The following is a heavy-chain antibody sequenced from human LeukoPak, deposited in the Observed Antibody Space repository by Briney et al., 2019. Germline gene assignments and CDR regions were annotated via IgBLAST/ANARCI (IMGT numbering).Heavy chain of an antibody. CDR2: ISDSGGRT. J-gene: IGHJ4*02. Sequence: HPGGSLRLSCAVSGITLSNYGMSWVRLAPGKGLEWFAGISDSGGRTNYADSVKGRFTISRDNSKNTLYLQMNSLRAEDTAVYFCAKRGVVIRVILVGFHKEAYYFDSWGQGALVTVSS. CDR3: AKRGVVIRVILVGFHKEAYYFDS. CDR1: GITLSNYG. V-gene: IGHV3-23*01. D-gene: IGHD3-22*01.